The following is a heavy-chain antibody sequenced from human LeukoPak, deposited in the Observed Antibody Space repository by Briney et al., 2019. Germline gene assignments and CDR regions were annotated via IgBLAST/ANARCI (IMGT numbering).Heavy chain of an antibody. CDR2: IYTSGST. Sequence: SETLSLTCTVSGGSISSYYWSWIRQPPGKGLELIGYIYTSGSTNYNPSLKRRVTMSVGTSKNQFSLKLSSVTAADTAVYYCARHEEDYGDGGWFDPWGQGTLVTVYS. J-gene: IGHJ5*02. CDR1: GGSISSYY. D-gene: IGHD4-17*01. V-gene: IGHV4-4*09. CDR3: ARHEEDYGDGGWFDP.